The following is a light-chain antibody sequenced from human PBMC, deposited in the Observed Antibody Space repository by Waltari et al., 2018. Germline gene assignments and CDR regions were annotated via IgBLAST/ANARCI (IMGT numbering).Light chain of an antibody. Sequence: SYVLTQPPSVSAAPGQTAKITRGGPDLQTKIVQLYKQKPGRAPALFVFDDDKRPPGIPERVSGSNSGSAATLTISRVEPGDEADYYCQVWDADGDHVVFGGGTRLTVL. CDR3: QVWDADGDHVV. V-gene: IGLV3-21*02. CDR2: DDD. CDR1: DLQTKI. J-gene: IGLJ3*02.